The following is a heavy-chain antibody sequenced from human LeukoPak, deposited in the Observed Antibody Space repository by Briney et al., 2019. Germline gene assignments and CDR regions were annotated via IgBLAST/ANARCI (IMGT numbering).Heavy chain of an antibody. CDR3: ARASKREGLLGARVRAFDI. D-gene: IGHD3-10*01. CDR1: GGSISSGDYY. Sequence: KASETLSLTCSVTGGSISSGDYYWTWIRQPPGKGLEWIAYIYYSGSAEYNLSLQSRATISVDTSKNQFSLKLSSVTAADTAVYYCARASKREGLLGARVRAFDIWGQGTMVTVSS. CDR2: IYYSGSA. J-gene: IGHJ3*02. V-gene: IGHV4-30-4*08.